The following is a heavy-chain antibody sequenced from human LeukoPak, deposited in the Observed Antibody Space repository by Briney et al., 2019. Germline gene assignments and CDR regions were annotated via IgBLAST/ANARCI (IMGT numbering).Heavy chain of an antibody. CDR1: GFTFSSYW. CDR3: ARVSGYSYGLAN. Sequence: PGGSLRLSCVASGFTFSSYWMTWVRQAPGKGLEWVANIKRDGSEKFYVDSVKGRFTISRDNAKNSLYLQMNSLRAEDTAVYYYARVSGYSYGLANWGQGTLVTVSS. CDR2: IKRDGSEK. D-gene: IGHD5-18*01. J-gene: IGHJ4*02. V-gene: IGHV3-7*04.